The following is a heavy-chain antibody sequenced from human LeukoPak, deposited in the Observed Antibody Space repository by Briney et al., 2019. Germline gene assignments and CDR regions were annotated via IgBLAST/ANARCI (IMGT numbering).Heavy chain of an antibody. Sequence: QPGGSLRLSCAASGFTFSSYGMHWVRQAPGKGLEWAAVIWYDGSNKYYADSVKGRFTISRDNSKNTLYLQMNSLRAEDTAVYYCAREKEDYWGQGTLVTVSS. CDR3: AREKEDY. V-gene: IGHV3-33*01. CDR1: GFTFSSYG. J-gene: IGHJ4*02. CDR2: IWYDGSNK.